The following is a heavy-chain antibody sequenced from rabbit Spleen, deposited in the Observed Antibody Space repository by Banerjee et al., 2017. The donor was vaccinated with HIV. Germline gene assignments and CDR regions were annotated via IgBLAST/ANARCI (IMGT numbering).Heavy chain of an antibody. CDR3: ARDTGSSFSSYGMDL. CDR1: GVSFSGDSY. V-gene: IGHV1S40*01. J-gene: IGHJ6*01. D-gene: IGHD8-1*01. CDR2: IDIGSSGFT. Sequence: QSLEESGGDLVKPGASLTLTCIASGVSFSGDSYMCWVRQAPGKGLEWIVCIDIGSSGFTYFASWAKGRLTISKTSSTTVTLQMTSLTAADTATYFCARDTGSSFSSYGMDLWGPGTLVTVS.